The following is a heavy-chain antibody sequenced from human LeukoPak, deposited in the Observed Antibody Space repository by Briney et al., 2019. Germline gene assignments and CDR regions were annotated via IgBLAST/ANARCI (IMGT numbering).Heavy chain of an antibody. Sequence: ASVKVSCKASGYTFTGYYMHWVRQAPGQGLERMGWINPNSGGTNYAQKFQGRVTMTRDTSISTAYMELSRLRSDDTAVYYCARAYSGYSSGWYYDYWGQGTLVTVSS. V-gene: IGHV1-2*02. D-gene: IGHD6-19*01. CDR2: INPNSGGT. J-gene: IGHJ4*02. CDR3: ARAYSGYSSGWYYDY. CDR1: GYTFTGYY.